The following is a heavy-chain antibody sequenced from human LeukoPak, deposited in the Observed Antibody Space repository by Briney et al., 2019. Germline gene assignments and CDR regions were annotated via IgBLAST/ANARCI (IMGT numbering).Heavy chain of an antibody. Sequence: LXXTCTVXXXXXXXXXWSXXRXPXGXXLXXXXXXXXSGSTNYNPSLKSRVTISVDRSKNQFSLKLSSVTAADTAVYYCARVNYYGSGSYYAPYFDYWGQGTLVTVSS. CDR3: ARVNYYGSGSYYAPYFDY. CDR1: XXXXXXXX. CDR2: XXXSGST. J-gene: IGHJ4*02. V-gene: IGHV4-59*12. D-gene: IGHD3-10*01.